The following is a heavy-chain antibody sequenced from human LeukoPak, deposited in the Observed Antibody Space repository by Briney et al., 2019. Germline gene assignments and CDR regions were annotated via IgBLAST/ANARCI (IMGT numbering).Heavy chain of an antibody. V-gene: IGHV3-13*01. CDR1: GFTFSTYD. J-gene: IGHJ5*02. Sequence: GGSLLLSCAAAGFTFSTYDMHVGRAATGKGLGVLASIGTVGDTYYLGSVKGRFTISRENDKNSLYLQMNSLRAGDTAVYYCVRGAEGFDPWGQGTLVTVSS. CDR3: VRGAEGFDP. CDR2: IGTVGDT.